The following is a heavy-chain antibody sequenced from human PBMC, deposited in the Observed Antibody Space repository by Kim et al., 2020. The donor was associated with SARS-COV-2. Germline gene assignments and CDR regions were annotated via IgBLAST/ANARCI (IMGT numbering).Heavy chain of an antibody. Sequence: AGSVKGRLTLAWDNSKSTVYLQMNSLRAEDTAVYYCAGSFDYYYYYYMDVWGKGTTVTVSS. CDR3: AGSFDYYYYYYMDV. V-gene: IGHV3-30*02. D-gene: IGHD6-6*01. J-gene: IGHJ6*03.